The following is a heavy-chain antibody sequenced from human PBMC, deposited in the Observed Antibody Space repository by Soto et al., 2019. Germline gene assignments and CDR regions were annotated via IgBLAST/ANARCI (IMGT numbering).Heavy chain of an antibody. Sequence: TLSPPWAVSGDYSSSGGYFWGWTRQPPGKGLEWIGYIYHSGSTYYNPSLKSRVTISVDTSKNQFSLKLSSVTAADTAVYYCATQEVGGSYVYTFDPWGQGTLVTVSS. CDR2: IYHSGST. CDR1: GDYSSSGGYF. J-gene: IGHJ5*02. D-gene: IGHD1-26*01. CDR3: ATQEVGGSYVYTFDP. V-gene: IGHV4-30-2*03.